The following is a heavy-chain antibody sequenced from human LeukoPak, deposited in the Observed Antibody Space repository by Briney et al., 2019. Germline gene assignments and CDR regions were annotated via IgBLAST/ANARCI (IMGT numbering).Heavy chain of an antibody. CDR3: TRGRGCSGGSCRDSWFDP. J-gene: IGHJ5*02. CDR2: MNPNSGNT. D-gene: IGHD2-15*01. CDR1: GYTFTSYD. V-gene: IGHV1-8*01. Sequence: GASVKVSCKASGYTFTSYDINWVRQATGHGLEWMAWMNPNSGNTGYAQNFQGRVTITRNTSISTAYMELSSLRSEDTGVYYCTRGRGCSGGSCRDSWFDPWGQGTLVTVSS.